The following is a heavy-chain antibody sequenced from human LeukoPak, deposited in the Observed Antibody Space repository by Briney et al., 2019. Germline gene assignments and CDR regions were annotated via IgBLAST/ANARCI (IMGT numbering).Heavy chain of an antibody. J-gene: IGHJ6*03. V-gene: IGHV3-21*01. D-gene: IGHD5-18*01. CDR2: ISSSSSYI. Sequence: GGSLRLSCAASGFTFSSYSMNWVRQAPGKGLEWVSSISSSSSYIYYADSVKGRFTISRDNAKKSLYLQMNSLRAEDTAVYYCAREGQAGYTYGLFPTMYYMDVWGEGTTVTVSS. CDR1: GFTFSSYS. CDR3: AREGQAGYTYGLFPTMYYMDV.